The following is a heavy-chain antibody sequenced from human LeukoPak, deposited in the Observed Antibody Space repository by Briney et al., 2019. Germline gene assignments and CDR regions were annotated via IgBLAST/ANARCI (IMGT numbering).Heavy chain of an antibody. D-gene: IGHD6-19*01. Sequence: SETLSLTCTVSGGSISSYYWSWIRQPPGKGLEWIGYIYYSGSTNYNPSLKSRVTISVDTSKNQFSLKLSSVTAADTAVYYCATLSSGLVSPFDPWGQGTLVTVSS. CDR1: GGSISSYY. J-gene: IGHJ5*02. V-gene: IGHV4-59*08. CDR3: ATLSSGLVSPFDP. CDR2: IYYSGST.